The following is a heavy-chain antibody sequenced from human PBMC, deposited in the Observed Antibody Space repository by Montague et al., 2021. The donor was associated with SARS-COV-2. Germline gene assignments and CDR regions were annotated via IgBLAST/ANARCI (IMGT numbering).Heavy chain of an antibody. CDR2: LQFENKKYN. J-gene: IGHJ6*02. V-gene: IGHV6-1*01. D-gene: IGHD1-1*01. Sequence: CAISGDSVVDLRRSSEEHTSDLPTRFDLVCRLQFENKKYNDYAVXLRGRVTINPDTSKNQFSLLLNSVPPEDTALYYCTSGREGNYNVMDVWGQGTTVTVSS. CDR1: GDSVVDLRRS. CDR3: TSGREGNYNVMDV.